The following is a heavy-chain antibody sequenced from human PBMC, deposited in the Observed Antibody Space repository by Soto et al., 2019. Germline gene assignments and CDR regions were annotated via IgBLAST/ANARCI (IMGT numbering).Heavy chain of an antibody. CDR1: GFTFSSYA. D-gene: IGHD3-10*01. CDR3: AKDRRGGGSHDY. Sequence: EVQLLESGGGLVQPGGSLRLSCAASGFTFSSYAMNWVRQAPGKGLEWVSAISGSGRSTYYAASVKGRFTISKDNSKNTLYRQMNGRRAEDTAVYYCAKDRRGGGSHDYWGQGTLVTVSS. CDR2: ISGSGRST. V-gene: IGHV3-23*01. J-gene: IGHJ4*02.